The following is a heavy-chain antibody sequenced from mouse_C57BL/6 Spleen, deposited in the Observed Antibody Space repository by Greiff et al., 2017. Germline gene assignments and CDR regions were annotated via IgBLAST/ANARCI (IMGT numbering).Heavy chain of an antibody. CDR3: VITAVVATDWYFDV. D-gene: IGHD1-1*01. V-gene: IGHV1-72*01. CDR1: GYTFTSYW. J-gene: IGHJ1*03. CDR2: IDPNSGGP. Sequence: QVQLQQPGAELVKPGASVKLSCKASGYTFTSYWMHWVKQRPGRGLEWIGRIDPNSGGPKYNEKFKSKATLTVDKPSSTAYMQLSSLTSEDSAVYYCVITAVVATDWYFDVWGTGTTVTFAS.